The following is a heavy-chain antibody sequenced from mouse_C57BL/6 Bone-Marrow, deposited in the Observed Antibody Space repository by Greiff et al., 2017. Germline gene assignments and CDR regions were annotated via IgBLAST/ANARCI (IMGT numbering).Heavy chain of an antibody. J-gene: IGHJ3*01. CDR3: AREIPYYYGFAY. V-gene: IGHV1-82*01. CDR2: IYPGDGDT. CDR1: GYAFSSSW. Sequence: VHLVESGPELVKPGASVKISCKASGYAFSSSWMNWVKQRPGKGLEWIGRIYPGDGDTNYNGKFKGKATLTADKSSSTAYMQLSSLTSEDSAVYFCAREIPYYYGFAYWGQGTLVTVSA. D-gene: IGHD1-1*01.